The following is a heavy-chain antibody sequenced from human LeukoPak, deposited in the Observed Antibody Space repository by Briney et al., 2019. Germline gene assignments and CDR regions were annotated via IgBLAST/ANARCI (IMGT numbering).Heavy chain of an antibody. CDR1: GGSFSGYY. CDR3: ARGGYDDSSGFDY. Sequence: SETLSLTCAVYGGSFSGYYWSWIRQPPGKGLEWIGEINHSGSTNYNPSLKSRVTISVDKSKNQFSLKLSSVTAADTAVYYCARGGYDDSSGFDYWGQGTLVTVSS. V-gene: IGHV4-34*01. CDR2: INHSGST. D-gene: IGHD3-22*01. J-gene: IGHJ4*02.